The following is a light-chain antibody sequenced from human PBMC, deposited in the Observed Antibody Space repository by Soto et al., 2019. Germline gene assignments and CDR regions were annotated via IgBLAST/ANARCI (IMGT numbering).Light chain of an antibody. CDR3: QQYDSFSKT. CDR1: QSIRSW. CDR2: DAS. Sequence: DIQMTQSPSTLSASVGDRVTITCRASQSIRSWLAWYQQKPGKAPQLLIYDASNLESGVPSRFSGSGSGTEFTLTISSLQPDDFATYYCQQYDSFSKTFGRGTKLEFK. J-gene: IGKJ1*01. V-gene: IGKV1-5*01.